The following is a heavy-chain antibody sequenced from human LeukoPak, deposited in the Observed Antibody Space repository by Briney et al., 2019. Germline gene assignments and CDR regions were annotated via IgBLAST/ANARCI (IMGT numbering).Heavy chain of an antibody. CDR3: ARVTAAAGTDVDY. J-gene: IGHJ4*02. D-gene: IGHD6-13*01. Sequence: GGSLRLSCAASGFTFSSYAMHWVRQAPGKGLEWVAVISYDGSNKYYADSVKGRFTISRDNSKNTLYLQMNSLRAEDTAVYYCARVTAAAGTDVDYWGQGTLVTVSS. CDR1: GFTFSSYA. V-gene: IGHV3-30*14. CDR2: ISYDGSNK.